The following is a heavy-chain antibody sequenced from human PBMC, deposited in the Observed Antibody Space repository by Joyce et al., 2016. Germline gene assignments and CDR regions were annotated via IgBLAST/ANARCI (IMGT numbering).Heavy chain of an antibody. J-gene: IGHJ5*02. CDR3: ARGRGSLETPSGVDL. V-gene: IGHV4-39*07. D-gene: IGHD4-23*01. CDR2: IYYSRST. CDR1: GTTIRSISYY. Sequence: QVQLQESGPGLVKPAETLSVTCTVSGTTIRSISYYWGWIRQPPEKGLEWIGSIYYSRSTYYNPSLKGRGTISVDTSKNQCSLRLTAVTAADTAVYYCARGRGSLETPSGVDLWGQGTLVTVSS.